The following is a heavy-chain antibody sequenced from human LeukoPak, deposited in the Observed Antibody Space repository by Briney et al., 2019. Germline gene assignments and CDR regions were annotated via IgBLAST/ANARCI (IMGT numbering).Heavy chain of an antibody. Sequence: GGSLRLSCAASGFTFSSYAVNWVRQAPVKGLEWVSAISGGGDFIYYAESVKGRFTISRDNSKSTGYLQMNSLRAEDTAIYYCAKVDGSSSSRARFAYWGPGTLVTVSS. CDR3: AKVDGSSSSRARFAY. J-gene: IGHJ4*02. D-gene: IGHD6-6*01. CDR2: ISGGGDFI. CDR1: GFTFSSYA. V-gene: IGHV3-23*01.